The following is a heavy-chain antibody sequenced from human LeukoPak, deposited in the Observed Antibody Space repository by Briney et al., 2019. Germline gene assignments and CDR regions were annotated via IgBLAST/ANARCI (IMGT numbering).Heavy chain of an antibody. V-gene: IGHV1-2*02. CDR2: INPNSGGT. Sequence: ASVKVSCKASGYTFTGYYMHWVRQAPGQGLEWMGWINPNSGGTNYAQKFQGRVTMTRDTSISTAYMELSRLRSDDTALYYCARRVGGMGKYDSGSYYNVWGQRTLVTVSS. J-gene: IGHJ4*02. CDR3: ARRVGGMGKYDSGSYYNV. CDR1: GYTFTGYY. D-gene: IGHD3-10*01.